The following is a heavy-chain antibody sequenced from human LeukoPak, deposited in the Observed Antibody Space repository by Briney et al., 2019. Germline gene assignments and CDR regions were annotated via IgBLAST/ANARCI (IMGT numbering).Heavy chain of an antibody. CDR1: GFTFSSYA. J-gene: IGHJ4*02. D-gene: IGHD4-17*01. Sequence: GGSLRLSCAASGFTFSSYAMHWVRQAPGKGLEYVSAISSNGGSTYYANSVKGRFTISRDNSKNTLYLQMNSLRAEDTAVYYCAKEKVDTVTIDYWGQGTLVTVSS. CDR2: ISSNGGST. V-gene: IGHV3-64*01. CDR3: AKEKVDTVTIDY.